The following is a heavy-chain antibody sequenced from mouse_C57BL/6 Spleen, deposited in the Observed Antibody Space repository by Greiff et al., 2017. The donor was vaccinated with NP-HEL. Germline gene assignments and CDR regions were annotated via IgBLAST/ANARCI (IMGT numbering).Heavy chain of an antibody. CDR1: GYTFTDYN. CDR2: INPNNGGT. CDR3: ARRDSSGYEDFDY. J-gene: IGHJ2*01. Sequence: VQLKESGPELVKPGASVKIPCKASGYTFTDYNMDWVKQSHGKSLEWIGDINPNNGGTIYNQKFKGKATLTVDKSSSTAYMELRSLTSEDTAVYYCARRDSSGYEDFDYWGQGTTLTVSS. V-gene: IGHV1-18*01. D-gene: IGHD3-2*02.